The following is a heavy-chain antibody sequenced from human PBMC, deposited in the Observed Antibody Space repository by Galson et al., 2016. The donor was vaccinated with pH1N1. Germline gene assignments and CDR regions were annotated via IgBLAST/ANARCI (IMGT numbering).Heavy chain of an antibody. CDR2: VQDDGTTE. D-gene: IGHD2-15*01. CDR1: GFTFSNYG. CDR3: ARDRGAPGSPPLYFFNY. Sequence: SLRLSCAASGFTFSNYGMHWVRQAPGKGLEWVAFVQDDGTTEYYADSMKSRFTISRDNSQKTLYLQMNNLRVDDTAVYYCARDRGAPGSPPLYFFNYWGHGTLVIVSS. V-gene: IGHV3-30*02. J-gene: IGHJ4*01.